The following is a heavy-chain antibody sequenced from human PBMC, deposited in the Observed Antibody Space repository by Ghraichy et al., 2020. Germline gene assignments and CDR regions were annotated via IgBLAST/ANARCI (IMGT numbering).Heavy chain of an antibody. J-gene: IGHJ4*02. Sequence: SETLSLTCTVSGGSIGNYYWNWIRQPPGKGLEWIGYIYYGGNNFNPSLKSRVTMLVDTSKNQFSLKLTSMTAADTAVYYCARAGAGRRDYFDHWGPGTLVTVS. CDR1: GGSIGNYY. D-gene: IGHD6-19*01. CDR3: ARAGAGRRDYFDH. V-gene: IGHV4-59*01. CDR2: IYYGGN.